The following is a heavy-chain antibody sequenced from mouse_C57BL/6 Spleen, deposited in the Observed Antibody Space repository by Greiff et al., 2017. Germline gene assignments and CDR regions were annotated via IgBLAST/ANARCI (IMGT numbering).Heavy chain of an antibody. J-gene: IGHJ2*01. CDR2: IDPSDSYT. D-gene: IGHD1-2*01. CDR1: GYTFTSYW. V-gene: IGHV1-50*01. CDR3: ARFITTVDY. Sequence: QVQLQHPGAELVKPGASVKLSCKASGYTFTSYWMQWVKQRPGQGLEWIGEIDPSDSYTNSNQKFKGKATLTVDTSSSTAYMQLSSLTSEDSAVYYCARFITTVDYWGQGTTLTVSS.